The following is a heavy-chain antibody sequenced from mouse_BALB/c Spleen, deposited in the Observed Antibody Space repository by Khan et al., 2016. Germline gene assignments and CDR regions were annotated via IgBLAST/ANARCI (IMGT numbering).Heavy chain of an antibody. V-gene: IGHV4-1*02. CDR3: ARLGYYGYFDY. D-gene: IGHD1-1*01. Sequence: EVKLLESGGGLVQPGGSLKLSCAATGFDFSRYWMSWVRQAPGKGLEWIGEINPDSSTINYTPSLKDKFIISRDNAKNTLYLQMSKVRSEDTALSYCARLGYYGYFDYWGQGTTLTVSS. CDR1: GFDFSRYW. J-gene: IGHJ2*01. CDR2: INPDSSTI.